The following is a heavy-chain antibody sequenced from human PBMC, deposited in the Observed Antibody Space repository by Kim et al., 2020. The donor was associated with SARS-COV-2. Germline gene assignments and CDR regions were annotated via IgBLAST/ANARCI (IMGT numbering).Heavy chain of an antibody. CDR3: ARRITRGAFDI. CDR2: INHSGST. CDR1: GGSFSGYY. D-gene: IGHD3-10*01. Sequence: SETLSLTCAVYGGSFSGYYWSWIRQPPGKGLEWIGEINHSGSTNYNPSLKSRVTISVDTSKNQFSLKLSSVTAADTAVYYCARRITRGAFDIWGEGTMVTVSS. J-gene: IGHJ3*02. V-gene: IGHV4-34*01.